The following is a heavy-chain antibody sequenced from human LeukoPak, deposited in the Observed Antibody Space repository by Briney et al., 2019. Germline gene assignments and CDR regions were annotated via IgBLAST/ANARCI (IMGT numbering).Heavy chain of an antibody. Sequence: GGSLRLSCAASGFTFSTYWMHWVRHAPGKGLVWVSRIKSDGSTNYADSVKGRFTISRDNANNTLTLQMNSLRPEDTGVYYCARAPSEIGGYYPEYFRHWGQGTLVTVSS. V-gene: IGHV3-74*01. CDR2: IKSDGST. D-gene: IGHD3-22*01. J-gene: IGHJ1*01. CDR3: ARAPSEIGGYYPEYFRH. CDR1: GFTFSTYW.